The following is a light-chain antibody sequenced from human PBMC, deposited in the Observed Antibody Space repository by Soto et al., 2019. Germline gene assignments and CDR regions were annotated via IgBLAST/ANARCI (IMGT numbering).Light chain of an antibody. V-gene: IGKV3-15*01. CDR2: GAS. CDR1: QSVGNN. CDR3: QQYNNWPQT. J-gene: IGKJ1*01. Sequence: ETVMTQSPGTLSVSPGERATLSXRASQSVGNNVAWYQQKAGQAPRLLIYGASTRATGIPARFSGSGSGTEFTLTISSLQSEDFAVYYCQQYNNWPQTFGQGTKVDI.